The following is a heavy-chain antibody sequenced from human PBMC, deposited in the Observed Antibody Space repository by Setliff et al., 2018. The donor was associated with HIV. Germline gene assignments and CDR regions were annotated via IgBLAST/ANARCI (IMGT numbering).Heavy chain of an antibody. D-gene: IGHD3-3*01. Sequence: PSETLSLTCTVSGGSISSRSYYWGWIRQPPGKGLEWIGSIFYSGSTYYNPSLKSRVTISLDTPKNQFSLKLSSVTAADAAVYYCARSKTYYDFWGGYYTHDAFKIWGQGTMVTVSS. CDR3: ARSKTYYDFWGGYYTHDAFKI. V-gene: IGHV4-39*01. J-gene: IGHJ3*02. CDR1: GGSISSRSYY. CDR2: IFYSGST.